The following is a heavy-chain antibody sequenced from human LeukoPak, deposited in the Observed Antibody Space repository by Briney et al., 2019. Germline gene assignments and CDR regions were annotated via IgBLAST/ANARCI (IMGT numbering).Heavy chain of an antibody. CDR2: IYHSGST. J-gene: IGHJ4*02. CDR1: GYSISSGYY. Sequence: PSETLSLTCTVSGYSISSGYYWGWIRPPPGKGLEWIGSIYHSGSTYYNPSLKSRVTISVDTSKNQFSLKLSSVTAADTAVYYCARDHYDSSGYYFGFDYWGQGTLVTVSS. V-gene: IGHV4-38-2*02. D-gene: IGHD3-22*01. CDR3: ARDHYDSSGYYFGFDY.